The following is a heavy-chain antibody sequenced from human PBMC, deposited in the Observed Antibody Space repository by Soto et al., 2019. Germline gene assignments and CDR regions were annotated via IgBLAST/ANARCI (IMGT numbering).Heavy chain of an antibody. CDR2: ISAYNGNT. D-gene: IGHD3-22*01. Sequence: GASVKVSCKASGYTFTSYGISWVRQAPGQGLEWMGWISAYNGNTNYAQKLQGRVTMTTDKSTSTAYMELSSLRSEDTAVYYCARSTEYYYDSSGYYPEARYFDYWGQGTLVTVSS. CDR1: GYTFTSYG. V-gene: IGHV1-18*01. J-gene: IGHJ4*02. CDR3: ARSTEYYYDSSGYYPEARYFDY.